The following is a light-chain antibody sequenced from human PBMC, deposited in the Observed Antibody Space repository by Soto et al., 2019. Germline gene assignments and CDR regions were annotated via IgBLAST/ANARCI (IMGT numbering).Light chain of an antibody. J-gene: IGKJ1*01. V-gene: IGKV3-20*01. CDR3: QQYGSSGT. Sequence: EIVLTQSPGTLSLSPGERATLSCRASQRVSSTYVAWYQQKPGQVPKLLIYEATTRATAIPDRFSGSGSGTDCTLTISRLEPEDFAVYYCQQYGSSGTFGQGTKVDIK. CDR1: QRVSSTY. CDR2: EAT.